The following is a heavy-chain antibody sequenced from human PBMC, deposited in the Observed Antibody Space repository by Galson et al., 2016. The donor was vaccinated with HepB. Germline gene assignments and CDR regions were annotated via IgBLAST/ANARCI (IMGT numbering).Heavy chain of an antibody. CDR3: ARASGYGTGWYGRNDH. J-gene: IGHJ4*02. Sequence: SLRLSCAASGFTFSTYAMSWVRQAPGKGLEWVSVIKGGGTEYADSVKGRFTISGDTSKNTVYLQMNSLRADDTALYYCARASGYGTGWYGRNDHWGRGTLVIVSS. CDR1: GFTFSTYA. D-gene: IGHD6-19*01. CDR2: IKGGGT. V-gene: IGHV3-23*01.